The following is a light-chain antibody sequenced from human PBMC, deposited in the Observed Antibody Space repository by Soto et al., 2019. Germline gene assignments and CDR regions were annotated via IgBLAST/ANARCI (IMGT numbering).Light chain of an antibody. J-gene: IGLJ2*01. Sequence: QSALTQPASVSGSPGQSITISCTGTSSDVGGYNYVSWYQQHPGKAPKLMIYDVSNRPSGVSNRFSGSKSGNTASLTISGLEAEDAADYYCRSYTSSSTVVFGGGTKLTGL. CDR3: RSYTSSSTVV. V-gene: IGLV2-14*01. CDR2: DVS. CDR1: SSDVGGYNY.